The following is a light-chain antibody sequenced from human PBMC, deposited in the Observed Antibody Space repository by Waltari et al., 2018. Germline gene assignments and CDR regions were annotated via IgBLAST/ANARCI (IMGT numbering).Light chain of an antibody. CDR2: GVS. V-gene: IGKV3-15*01. J-gene: IGKJ2*01. Sequence: EIVMTQSPATLSVSPGERAILSCRASQSVTTNQAWYQQKPGQAPRLLIYGVSTRATDIPARFSGSGSGTEFTLTISSLQSEDCAVYYCHQYNDGPPFNFGQGTKLEIK. CDR1: QSVTTN. CDR3: HQYNDGPPFN.